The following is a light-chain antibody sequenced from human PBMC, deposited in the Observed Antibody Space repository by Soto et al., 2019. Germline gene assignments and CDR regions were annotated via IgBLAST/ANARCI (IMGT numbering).Light chain of an antibody. CDR3: QQFETSPWT. CDR2: DSF. J-gene: IGKJ1*01. Sequence: ENVLTQSPDTLSLSPGQRATLSCRASQRVSSTYLAWYQQKPGQAPKLLIFDSFKRATGIPDRFSGSGSGTDSSLTISRLQPDDFAVYYCQQFETSPWTFGQGTRVEMK. V-gene: IGKV3-20*01. CDR1: QRVSSTY.